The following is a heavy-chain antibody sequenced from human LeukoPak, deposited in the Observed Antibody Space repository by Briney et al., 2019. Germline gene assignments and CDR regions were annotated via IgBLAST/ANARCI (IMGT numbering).Heavy chain of an antibody. Sequence: GGSLRLSCAASGFTFSGSAIHWVRQASGKGLEWVGRIRSKANNYATAYAATMKGRFTISRDDSKNTAYLQMNSLKTEDTAVYYCTRHSHDSSAGWFDPWGQGTLVTVSS. CDR1: GFTFSGSA. D-gene: IGHD3-22*01. CDR3: TRHSHDSSAGWFDP. V-gene: IGHV3-73*01. CDR2: IRSKANNYAT. J-gene: IGHJ5*02.